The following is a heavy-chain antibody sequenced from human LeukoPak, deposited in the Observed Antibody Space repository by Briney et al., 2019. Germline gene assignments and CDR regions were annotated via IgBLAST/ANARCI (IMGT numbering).Heavy chain of an antibody. J-gene: IGHJ4*02. CDR2: ISSSGSTI. V-gene: IGHV3-48*03. CDR3: ARDSSGYYRGYFDY. Sequence: GPLRLSCAASGFTFSSYEMNWVRQAPGKGLEWVSYISSSGSTIYYADSVKGRFTISRDNAKNSLYLQMNSLRAEDTAVYYCARDSSGYYRGYFDYWGQGTLVTVSS. D-gene: IGHD3-22*01. CDR1: GFTFSSYE.